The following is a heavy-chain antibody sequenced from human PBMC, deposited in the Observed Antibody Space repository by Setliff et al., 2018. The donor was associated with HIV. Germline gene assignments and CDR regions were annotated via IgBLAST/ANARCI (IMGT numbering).Heavy chain of an antibody. CDR2: IYRSGGT. Sequence: PSETLSLTCGISDYSITSGYYWGWIRQPPGKGLEWIGSIYRSGGTYDNPSLKSRVTISFDTSKNQFSLILTSVTAADTAVYYCATQGLTVPIPGGYFQHWGPGILVTVSS. D-gene: IGHD2-21*02. CDR3: ATQGLTVPIPGGYFQH. J-gene: IGHJ1*01. CDR1: DYSITSGYY. V-gene: IGHV4-38-2*01.